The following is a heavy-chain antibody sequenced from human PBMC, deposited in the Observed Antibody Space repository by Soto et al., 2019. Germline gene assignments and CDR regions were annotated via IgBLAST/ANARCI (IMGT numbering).Heavy chain of an antibody. CDR1: GFTFSGSA. V-gene: IGHV3-73*01. J-gene: IGHJ6*03. Sequence: EVQLVESGGGLVQPGGSLKLSCAASGFTFSGSAMHWVRQASGKGLEWVGRIRSKGNNYATAYGASLKGRFTISRDDSKNTASLQMNSVKTEDTAVYYCSRQASDFWSGKPQYYMDVWGKGTTVTVSS. CDR2: IRSKGNNYAT. D-gene: IGHD3-3*01. CDR3: SRQASDFWSGKPQYYMDV.